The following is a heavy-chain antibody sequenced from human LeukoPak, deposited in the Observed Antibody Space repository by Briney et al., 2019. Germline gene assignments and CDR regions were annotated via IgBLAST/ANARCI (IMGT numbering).Heavy chain of an antibody. CDR1: GYTFTGYY. CDR2: INPNSGGT. CDR3: ARGPLYCSGGSCRKLEYFQH. J-gene: IGHJ1*01. D-gene: IGHD2-15*01. V-gene: IGHV1-2*02. Sequence: ASVKVSCKASGYTFTGYYMHWVRQAPGQGLEWMGWINPNSGGTNYAQKFQGRVTITRDTSISTAYMELSRLRSDDTAVYYCARGPLYCSGGSCRKLEYFQHWGQGTLVTVSS.